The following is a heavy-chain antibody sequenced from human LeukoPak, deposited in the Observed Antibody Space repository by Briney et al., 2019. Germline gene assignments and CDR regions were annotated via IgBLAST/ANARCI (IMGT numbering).Heavy chain of an antibody. CDR3: AKVQRSSSWYYFDY. J-gene: IGHJ4*02. V-gene: IGHV3-23*01. CDR2: ISGSGGST. Sequence: ETLSLTCTVSGYSLSSGYYWGWIRQPPGKGLEWVSAISGSGGSTYYADSVKGRFTISRDNSKNTLYLQTNSLRAEATAVYYCAKVQRSSSWYYFDYWGQGTLVTVSS. CDR1: GYSLSSGYY. D-gene: IGHD6-13*01.